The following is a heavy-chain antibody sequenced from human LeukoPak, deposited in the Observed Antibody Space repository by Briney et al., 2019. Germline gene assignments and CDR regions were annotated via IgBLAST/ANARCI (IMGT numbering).Heavy chain of an antibody. Sequence: GGSLRLSCAASGFTFGSYAMNWVRQAPGKGLERVSAITGSTGTTYYADSVKGRFTVSRDNSKNTLYLQVNSLRAEDTAVYYCAREGSDNSGYDLDFWGQGTLVTVSS. CDR2: ITGSTGTT. CDR1: GFTFGSYA. V-gene: IGHV3-23*01. D-gene: IGHD3-9*01. CDR3: AREGSDNSGYDLDF. J-gene: IGHJ4*02.